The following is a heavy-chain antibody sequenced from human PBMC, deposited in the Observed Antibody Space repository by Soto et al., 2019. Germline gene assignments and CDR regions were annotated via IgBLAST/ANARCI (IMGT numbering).Heavy chain of an antibody. J-gene: IGHJ4*02. CDR2: ISYDGNNK. CDR3: AGFRSERPFDY. Sequence: GGSLRLSCAASGLTFSRYTMHWVRQAPGKGLEWVAVISYDGNNKYYADSVKGRFTISRDNSKNTLSLQMNSLRPEDTAVYYCAGFRSERPFDYWGQGTLVTVSS. V-gene: IGHV3-30-3*01. CDR1: GLTFSRYT.